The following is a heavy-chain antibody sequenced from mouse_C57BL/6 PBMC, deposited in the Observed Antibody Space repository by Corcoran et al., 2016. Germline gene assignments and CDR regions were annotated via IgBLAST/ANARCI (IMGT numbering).Heavy chain of an antibody. CDR2: IYPGDGDT. Sequence: QVQLQQSGAELVKPGASVKISCKASGYAFSSYWMNWVKQRPGKGLEWIGQIYPGDGDTNYNGKFKGKATLTADKSSSTAYMQLSSLTSEDSAVYFCARYNYGSSWDFDYWGQGTTLTVSS. V-gene: IGHV1-80*01. D-gene: IGHD1-1*01. CDR3: ARYNYGSSWDFDY. CDR1: GYAFSSYW. J-gene: IGHJ2*01.